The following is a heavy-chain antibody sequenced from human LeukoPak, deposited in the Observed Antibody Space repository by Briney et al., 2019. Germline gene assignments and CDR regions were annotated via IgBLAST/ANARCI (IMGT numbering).Heavy chain of an antibody. Sequence: SEILSLTYSVSGYSFTSGHYWGWIRQPPGKGLEWIANIYHTGSAHYNPSLKSRVTISVDTSKNQFSLKLSSVTAADTAVYYCARYCTSTTCILRGFDYWGQGTLVTVSS. D-gene: IGHD2-2*01. CDR1: GYSFTSGHY. J-gene: IGHJ4*02. V-gene: IGHV4-38-2*01. CDR2: IYHTGSA. CDR3: ARYCTSTTCILRGFDY.